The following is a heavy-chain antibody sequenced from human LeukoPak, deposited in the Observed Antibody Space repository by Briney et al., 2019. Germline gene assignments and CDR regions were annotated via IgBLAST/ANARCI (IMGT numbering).Heavy chain of an antibody. J-gene: IGHJ4*02. CDR2: INVYNGNT. D-gene: IGHD3-10*01. Sequence: ASVKVSCKASGYTFISYGIPSVRPAAGRERAWMGWINVYNGNTKYPEKVQGRVTMTTDTSTSTAYMELRSLRSDDTAVYYCARGYYYGSGSNYNGDYFDFWGQGTLVTVSS. CDR1: GYTFISYG. CDR3: ARGYYYGSGSNYNGDYFDF. V-gene: IGHV1-18*01.